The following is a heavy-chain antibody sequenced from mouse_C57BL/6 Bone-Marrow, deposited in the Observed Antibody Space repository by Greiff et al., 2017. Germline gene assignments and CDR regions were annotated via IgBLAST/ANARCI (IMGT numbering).Heavy chain of an antibody. J-gene: IGHJ2*01. Sequence: VQLQQPGAELVKPGASVKLSCKASGYTFTSYWMQWVKQRPGQGLEWIGEIDPSDSYTNYNQKFKGKATLTVDTSSSTAYMPLSSLTSEDSAVYYCARCRDYYGSSHDDWGQGTTLTVSS. CDR3: ARCRDYYGSSHDD. D-gene: IGHD1-1*01. V-gene: IGHV1-50*01. CDR1: GYTFTSYW. CDR2: IDPSDSYT.